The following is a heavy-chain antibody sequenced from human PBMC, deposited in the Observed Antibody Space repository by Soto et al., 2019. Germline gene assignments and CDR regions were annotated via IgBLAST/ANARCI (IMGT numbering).Heavy chain of an antibody. CDR1: GYTFAAYY. Sequence: ASVKVSCKTSGYTFAAYYIHWIRQAPGQGLEWMGWISAYNGNTNYAQKLQGRVTMTTDTSTSTAYMELRSLRSDDTAVYYCARDPSRDYYDSSGPPNYWGQGTLVTVSS. CDR3: ARDPSRDYYDSSGPPNY. V-gene: IGHV1-18*04. J-gene: IGHJ4*02. CDR2: ISAYNGNT. D-gene: IGHD3-22*01.